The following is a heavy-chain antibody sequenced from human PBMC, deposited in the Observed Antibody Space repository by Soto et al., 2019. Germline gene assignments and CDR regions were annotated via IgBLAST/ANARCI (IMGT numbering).Heavy chain of an antibody. J-gene: IGHJ4*02. CDR1: GYSFTNYW. Sequence: RGESLKISCKGSGYSFTNYWIGWVRQMPGKGLEWMGIIYPGDSDTRYSPSFQGLVTISVDKSISTAYLQWRSLKASDSGMYYCARSRITGSTWTFDYWGQETLVTVSS. D-gene: IGHD1-20*01. CDR2: IYPGDSDT. CDR3: ARSRITGSTWTFDY. V-gene: IGHV5-51*01.